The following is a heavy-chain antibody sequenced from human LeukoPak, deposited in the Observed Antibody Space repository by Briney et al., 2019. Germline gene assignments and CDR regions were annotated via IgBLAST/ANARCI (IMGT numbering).Heavy chain of an antibody. CDR1: GFTFSSYA. V-gene: IGHV3-30*01. CDR3: ARGYSYGRRGAGDY. Sequence: GGSLRLSCAASGFTFSSYAMHWVRQAPGKGLEWVAVISYDGSNKYYADSVKGRFTISRDNSKNTLYLQMNSLRAEDTAVYYCARGYSYGRRGAGDYWGQGTLVTVSS. J-gene: IGHJ4*02. CDR2: ISYDGSNK. D-gene: IGHD5-18*01.